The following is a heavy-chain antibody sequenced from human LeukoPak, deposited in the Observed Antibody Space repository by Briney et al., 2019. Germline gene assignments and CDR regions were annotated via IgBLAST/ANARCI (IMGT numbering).Heavy chain of an antibody. D-gene: IGHD3-3*01. CDR1: GDSVSSNSAA. Sequence: SQTLSLTCAISGDSVSSNSAAWNWIRQSPSRGLEWLGRTYYRSKWYNDYAVSVKSRITINPDTSKNQFSLQLNSVTAADTAVYYCARGGFTSRLYYFDYWGQGTLVTVSS. CDR3: ARGGFTSRLYYFDY. J-gene: IGHJ4*02. CDR2: TYYRSKWYN. V-gene: IGHV6-1*01.